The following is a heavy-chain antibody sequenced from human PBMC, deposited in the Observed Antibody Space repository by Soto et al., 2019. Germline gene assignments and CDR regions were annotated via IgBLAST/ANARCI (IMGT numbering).Heavy chain of an antibody. J-gene: IGHJ6*02. CDR2: VSPPFRTS. D-gene: IGHD3-10*01. CDR3: ARVLYYGTGSYSPYGMDV. CDR1: GVSFNNNG. V-gene: IGHV1-69*01. Sequence: QVQLVQSGAEVKKPGSSVKVSCKTSGVSFNNNGIGWVRQAPGHGLEWMGGVSPPFRTSNYARKFQGRIAFTADASTGTINMELSSLTSEDTAQYYCARVLYYGTGSYSPYGMDVWGQGTKVTLSS.